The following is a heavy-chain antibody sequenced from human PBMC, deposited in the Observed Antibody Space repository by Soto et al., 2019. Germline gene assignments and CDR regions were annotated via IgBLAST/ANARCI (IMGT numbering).Heavy chain of an antibody. J-gene: IGHJ4*02. D-gene: IGHD6-6*01. CDR3: VGGKQIVASLDC. V-gene: IGHV4-30-4*01. CDR1: GGSISSDDYY. Sequence: SETLSLTCTVSGGSISSDDYYWSWIRQPPGKGLEWVGYIYYRGSTYYNPSLKSRVSISIDTSKNQFSLNLSSVTAADTAVYFCVGGKQIVASLDCWGQGTLVTVSS. CDR2: IYYRGST.